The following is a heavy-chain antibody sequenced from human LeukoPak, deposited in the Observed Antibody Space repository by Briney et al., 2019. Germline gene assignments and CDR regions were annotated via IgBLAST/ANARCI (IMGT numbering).Heavy chain of an antibody. V-gene: IGHV3-23*01. CDR3: AKDDDGDYGFY. Sequence: GGSLGLSCAASGFTFSSYVMSWVRQAPGQGLEWVSAISGSGDTTYYADSVKGRFIISRDNSKNTLFLQMNSLRAEDTAVYYCAKDDDGDYGFYWGQGTLVTVSS. D-gene: IGHD4-17*01. CDR2: ISGSGDTT. CDR1: GFTFSSYV. J-gene: IGHJ4*02.